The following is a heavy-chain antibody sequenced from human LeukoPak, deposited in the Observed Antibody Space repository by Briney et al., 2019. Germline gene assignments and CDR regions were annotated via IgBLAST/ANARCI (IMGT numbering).Heavy chain of an antibody. Sequence: GGSLRLSCAASGFTFSSYAMTWVRQAPGKGLEWVSGISGSGGSTYYADSVKGRFTISRDNSKNTLYLQMNSLRAEDTAVYYCAKDPGSGWTNWFDPWGQGTLVTVSS. CDR1: GFTFSSYA. J-gene: IGHJ5*02. D-gene: IGHD6-19*01. V-gene: IGHV3-23*01. CDR2: ISGSGGST. CDR3: AKDPGSGWTNWFDP.